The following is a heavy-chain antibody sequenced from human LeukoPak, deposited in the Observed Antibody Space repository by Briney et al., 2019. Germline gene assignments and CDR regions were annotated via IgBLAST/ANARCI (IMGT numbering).Heavy chain of an antibody. J-gene: IGHJ5*02. D-gene: IGHD6-19*01. V-gene: IGHV4-59*01. CDR1: GGSISSYY. CDR3: ARAVPVAGTGWFDP. Sequence: SETLSPTCTVSGGSISSYYWSWIRQPPGKGLEWIGYIYYSGSTNYNPSLKSRVTISVDTSKNQFSLKLSSVTAADTAVYYCARAVPVAGTGWFDPWGQGTLVTVSS. CDR2: IYYSGST.